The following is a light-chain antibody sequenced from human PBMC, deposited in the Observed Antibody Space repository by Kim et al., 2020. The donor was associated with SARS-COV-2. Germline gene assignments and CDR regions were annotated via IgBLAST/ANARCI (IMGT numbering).Light chain of an antibody. J-gene: IGLJ1*01. CDR2: EVS. CDR3: CSYAGSSTSLYV. V-gene: IGLV2-23*02. Sequence: QSALTQPASVSGSPGQSITISCTGTSSDVGSYNLVSWYQQHPGKAPKLMIYEVSKRPSGVSNRFSGSKSGNMASLTISGLQAEDEADYYCCSYAGSSTSLYVFGTGTKVTVL. CDR1: SSDVGSYNL.